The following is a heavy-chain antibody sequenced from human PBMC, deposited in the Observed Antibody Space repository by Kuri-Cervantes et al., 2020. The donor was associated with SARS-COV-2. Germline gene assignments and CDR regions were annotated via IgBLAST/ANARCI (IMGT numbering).Heavy chain of an antibody. V-gene: IGHV3-30-3*01. CDR1: GFTFSSYA. J-gene: IGHJ4*01. CDR2: ISYDGSNK. D-gene: IGHD3-10*01. CDR3: ARDHDITMVQGVYFDY. Sequence: GESLKISCAASGFTFSSYAMHWVRQAPGKGLEWVAVISYDGSNKYYADSVKGRFTISRDNSKNTLYLQMNSLRAEDTAVYYCARDHDITMVQGVYFDYWGQEPWSPSPQ.